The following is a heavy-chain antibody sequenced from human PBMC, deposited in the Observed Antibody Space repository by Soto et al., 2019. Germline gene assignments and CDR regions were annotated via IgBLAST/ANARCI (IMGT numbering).Heavy chain of an antibody. Sequence: GGSLRLSCAASGFTFSSYGMHWVRQAPGKGLEWVAVISYDGSNKYYVDSVKGRFTLSRDNAKNSLHLQMNSLKAEDTATYLCARVVYSNGWIFDYWGQGTLVTVSS. J-gene: IGHJ4*01. CDR3: ARVVYSNGWIFDY. V-gene: IGHV3-30*03. CDR1: GFTFSSYG. CDR2: ISYDGSNK. D-gene: IGHD6-19*01.